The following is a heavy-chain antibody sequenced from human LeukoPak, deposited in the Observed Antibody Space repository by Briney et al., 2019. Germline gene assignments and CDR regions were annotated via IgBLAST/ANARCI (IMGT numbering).Heavy chain of an antibody. CDR1: GGSISSSSYY. CDR2: IYYSGST. D-gene: IGHD6-13*01. J-gene: IGHJ4*02. V-gene: IGHV4-39*01. CDR3: ARHGTIAAAGFDC. Sequence: SETLSLTCTVSGGSISSSSYYWGWIRQPPGKGLEWIGSIYYSGSTYYNPSLKSRVTISVDTSKNQFSLKLSSVTAADTAVYYCARHGTIAAAGFDCWGQGTLVTVSS.